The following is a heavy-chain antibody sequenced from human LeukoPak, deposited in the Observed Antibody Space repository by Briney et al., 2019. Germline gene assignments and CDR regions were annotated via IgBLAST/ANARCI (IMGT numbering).Heavy chain of an antibody. CDR3: ARGGGSYYDAFDI. D-gene: IGHD1-26*01. CDR1: GFTFSSYS. V-gene: IGHV3-21*01. Sequence: GGSLRLSCAASGFTFSSYSMNWVRRAPRKGLEWVSSISSSSSYIYYADSVKGRFTISRDNAKNSLYLQTNSLRAEDTAVYYCARGGGSYYDAFDIWGQGTMVTVSS. J-gene: IGHJ3*02. CDR2: ISSSSSYI.